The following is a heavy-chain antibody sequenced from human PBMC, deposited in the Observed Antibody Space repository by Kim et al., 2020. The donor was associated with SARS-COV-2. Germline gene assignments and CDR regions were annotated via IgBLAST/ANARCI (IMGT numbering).Heavy chain of an antibody. CDR1: GFAFSSYA. CDR2: ISGSGGST. D-gene: IGHD3-16*01. V-gene: IGHV3-23*01. Sequence: GGSLRLSCAASGFAFSSYAMSWVRQAPGKGLEWVSVISGSGGSTYYADSVKGRFTISRDNSKNTLYLQMNSLRAEDTAVYYCAKVWGRDGYNVGKYWGQGTLGTVSS. J-gene: IGHJ1*01. CDR3: AKVWGRDGYNVGKY.